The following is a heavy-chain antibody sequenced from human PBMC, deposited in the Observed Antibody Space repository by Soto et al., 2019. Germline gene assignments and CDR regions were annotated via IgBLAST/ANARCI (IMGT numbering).Heavy chain of an antibody. CDR3: ARGDGYSQPPSY. V-gene: IGHV4-30-4*01. D-gene: IGHD5-18*01. CDR1: GGSISSGDYY. CDR2: IYYSGST. Sequence: PSETLSLTCTVSGGSISSGDYYWSWIRQPPGKGLEWIGYIYYSGSTYYNPSLKSRVTISVDTSKNQFSLKLSSVTAADTAVYYCARGDGYSQPPSYWGQGTLVTVSS. J-gene: IGHJ4*02.